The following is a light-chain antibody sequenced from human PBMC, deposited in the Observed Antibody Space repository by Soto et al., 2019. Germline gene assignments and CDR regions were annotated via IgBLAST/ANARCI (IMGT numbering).Light chain of an antibody. V-gene: IGKV3-15*01. Sequence: EIVMKQSPATLSVSPGERATLSCRASQSVSSNLAWYQQKPGQAPRLLIYGASTRATGIPARFSGSGSGTEFTLTISSLQPEDFATYYCQQSYSTPITFGQGTRLEIK. J-gene: IGKJ5*01. CDR1: QSVSSN. CDR3: QQSYSTPIT. CDR2: GAS.